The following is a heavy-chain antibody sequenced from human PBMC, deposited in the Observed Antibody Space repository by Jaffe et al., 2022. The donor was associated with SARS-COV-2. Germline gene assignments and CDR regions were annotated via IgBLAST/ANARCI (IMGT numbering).Heavy chain of an antibody. CDR1: GGSFSGYY. Sequence: QVQLQQWGAGLLKPSETLSLTCAVYGGSFSGYYWSWIRQPPGKGLEWIGEINHSGSTNYNPSLKSRVTISVDTSKNQFSLKLSSVTAADTAVYYCARGNGPAARFDWFDPWGQGTLVTVSS. V-gene: IGHV4-34*01. CDR3: ARGNGPAARFDWFDP. CDR2: INHSGST. J-gene: IGHJ5*02. D-gene: IGHD2-2*01.